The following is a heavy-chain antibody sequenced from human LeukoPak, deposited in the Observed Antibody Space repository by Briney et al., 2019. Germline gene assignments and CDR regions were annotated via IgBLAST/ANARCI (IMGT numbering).Heavy chain of an antibody. D-gene: IGHD3-22*01. V-gene: IGHV3-7*03. Sequence: PGGSLRLSCAASGFTFSRYWMTWVRQVPRKGLEWVANIKQDGSEQYYGDFVKGRFTISRDNAKNSLYLQMNSLTAEDTAVYYCARDKGDYDTSGSLFVFGGQGTLVTVSS. CDR1: GFTFSRYW. J-gene: IGHJ4*02. CDR2: IKQDGSEQ. CDR3: ARDKGDYDTSGSLFVF.